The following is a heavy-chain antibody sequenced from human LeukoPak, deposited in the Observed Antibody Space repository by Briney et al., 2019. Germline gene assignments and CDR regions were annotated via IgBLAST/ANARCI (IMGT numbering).Heavy chain of an antibody. D-gene: IGHD6-6*01. V-gene: IGHV3-7*01. CDR1: GFTFTAHW. J-gene: IGHJ3*02. CDR2: IKQDGSDK. Sequence: GGSLRLSCAASGFTFTAHWMSWVRQAPGKGLEWVANIKQDGSDKHYLESVKGRFTISRDNAKNSLYLQMNSLRAEDTAVYYCARLSDTEGSSTSYRASDIWGQGTMVTVSS. CDR3: ARLSDTEGSSTSYRASDI.